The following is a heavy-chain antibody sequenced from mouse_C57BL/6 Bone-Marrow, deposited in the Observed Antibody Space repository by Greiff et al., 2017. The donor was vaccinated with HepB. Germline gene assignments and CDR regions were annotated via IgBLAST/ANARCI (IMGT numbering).Heavy chain of an antibody. CDR2: INPNNGGT. Sequence: VQLKQSGPELVKPGASVKMSCKASGYTFTDYNMHWVKQSHGKSLEWIGYINPNNGGTSYNQKFKGKATLTVNKSSSTAYMELRSLTSEDSAVYYCASPRWLLRLDYWGQGTSVTVSS. J-gene: IGHJ4*01. CDR3: ASPRWLLRLDY. V-gene: IGHV1-22*01. D-gene: IGHD2-3*01. CDR1: GYTFTDYN.